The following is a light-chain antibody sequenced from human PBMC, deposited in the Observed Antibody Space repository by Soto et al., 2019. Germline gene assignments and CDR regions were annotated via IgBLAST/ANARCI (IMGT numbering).Light chain of an antibody. CDR3: SSYTSSSPRA. Sequence: QSVLTQPASVSGSPGQSITISCTGTSSDVGGYNYVSWYQQHPGKAPKLMIYDVSNRPSGVSNRFSGSKSGNTASLTISGLQAEDEADYYCSSYTSSSPRAFGTGTKVPVL. V-gene: IGLV2-14*01. J-gene: IGLJ1*01. CDR2: DVS. CDR1: SSDVGGYNY.